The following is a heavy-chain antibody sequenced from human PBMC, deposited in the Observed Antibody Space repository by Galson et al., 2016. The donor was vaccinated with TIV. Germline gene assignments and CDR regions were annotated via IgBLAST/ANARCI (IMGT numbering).Heavy chain of an antibody. D-gene: IGHD2-2*01. CDR1: GGSFSSYS. J-gene: IGHJ3*02. V-gene: IGHV1-69*02. Sequence: SVKVPCKASGGSFSSYSFNWVRQAPGQGLEWMGRFIPTLRLTNYAERFQGRVTITADKSTNTVYMELSSLRSEDTAVYYCATPTVPVAMLHTFHIWGQGTMVTVSS. CDR3: ATPTVPVAMLHTFHI. CDR2: FIPTLRLT.